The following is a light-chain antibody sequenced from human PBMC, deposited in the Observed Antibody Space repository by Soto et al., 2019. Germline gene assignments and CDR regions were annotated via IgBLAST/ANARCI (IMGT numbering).Light chain of an antibody. CDR1: ESVVSSY. V-gene: IGKV3D-20*02. CDR2: DAS. CDR3: QQYNNWPIT. Sequence: EIVLTQSPGTLSLSPGERATLSCRATESVVSSYLAWYQLKPGQAPRLLIYDASSRATGIPDGFSGSGSGTEFTLTISSLQSEDFEIYYCQQYNNWPITFGQGTRLEIK. J-gene: IGKJ5*01.